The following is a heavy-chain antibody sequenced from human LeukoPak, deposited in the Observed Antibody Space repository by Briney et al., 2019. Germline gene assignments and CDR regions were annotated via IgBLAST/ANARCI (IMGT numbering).Heavy chain of an antibody. CDR3: AKDLEMATIEGFDY. D-gene: IGHD5-24*01. J-gene: IGHJ4*02. Sequence: PGGSLRLSCAASGLTFSSYAMSWVRQAPGKGLEWVAVIWYDGSNKYYADSVKGRFTISRDNSKNTLYLQMNSLRAEDTAVYYCAKDLEMATIEGFDYWGQGTLVTVSS. CDR1: GLTFSSYA. V-gene: IGHV3-33*06. CDR2: IWYDGSNK.